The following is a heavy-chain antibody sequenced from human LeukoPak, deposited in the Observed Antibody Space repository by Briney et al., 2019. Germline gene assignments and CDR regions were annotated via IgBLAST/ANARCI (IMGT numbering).Heavy chain of an antibody. J-gene: IGHJ5*02. V-gene: IGHV1-8*03. Sequence: GASVKVSCKASGYTFTSYGISWARQAPGQGLEWMGWMNPNSGNTGYAQKFQGRVTITRNTSISTAYMELSSLRSEDTAVYYCARGPYYDFWSGLNWFDPWGQGTLVTVSS. CDR3: ARGPYYDFWSGLNWFDP. CDR2: MNPNSGNT. D-gene: IGHD3-3*01. CDR1: GYTFTSYG.